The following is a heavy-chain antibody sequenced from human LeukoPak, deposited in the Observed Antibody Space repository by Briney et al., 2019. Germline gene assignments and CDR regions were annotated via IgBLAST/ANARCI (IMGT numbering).Heavy chain of an antibody. Sequence: GGSLRLSCAASGFTFSSYSMNWVRQAPGKGLEWVSSISSSSSYIYYADSVKGRFTISRDNAKNSLYLQMNSLRAEDTAVYYCARAPRGLNWFDPWGQETRVTVSS. CDR3: ARAPRGLNWFDP. CDR2: ISSSSSYI. D-gene: IGHD3/OR15-3a*01. J-gene: IGHJ5*02. CDR1: GFTFSSYS. V-gene: IGHV3-21*01.